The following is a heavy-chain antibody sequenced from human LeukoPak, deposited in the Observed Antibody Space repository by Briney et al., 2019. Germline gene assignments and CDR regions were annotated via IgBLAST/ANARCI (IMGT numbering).Heavy chain of an antibody. Sequence: GGSLRLSCAASGFSFSNYGIHWVRQAPGKGLEWVTFIRFDGSNTYYADSVKGRFTISRDNSKNTLYLQMNSLRAEDTAVYYCARNDFWSGYYTPPSDYWGQGTLVTVSS. V-gene: IGHV3-30*02. CDR2: IRFDGSNT. D-gene: IGHD3-3*01. CDR1: GFSFSNYG. CDR3: ARNDFWSGYYTPPSDY. J-gene: IGHJ4*02.